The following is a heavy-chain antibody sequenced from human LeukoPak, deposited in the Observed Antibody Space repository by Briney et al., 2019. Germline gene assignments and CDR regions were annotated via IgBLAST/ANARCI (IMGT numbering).Heavy chain of an antibody. CDR2: IIPILGIA. J-gene: IGHJ4*02. CDR1: GGTFSSYA. V-gene: IGHV1-69*04. D-gene: IGHD3-22*01. Sequence: SVKVSCKASGGTFSSYAINWVRQAPGQGLEWMGRIIPILGIANYAQKFQGRVTITADKSTSTAYMELSSLRSEDTAVYYCARAPYYYDSSGSLPFDYWGQGTLVTVSS. CDR3: ARAPYYYDSSGSLPFDY.